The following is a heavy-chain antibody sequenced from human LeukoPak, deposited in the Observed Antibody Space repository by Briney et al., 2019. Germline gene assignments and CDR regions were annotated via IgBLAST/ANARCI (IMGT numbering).Heavy chain of an antibody. V-gene: IGHV4-38-2*01. D-gene: IGHD2-2*01. J-gene: IGHJ4*02. CDR1: GYSFTSGHY. CDR2: IYHTGSA. Sequence: SETLSLTSSVSGYSFTSGHYWGWIRQPPGKGLEWIANIYHTGSAHYNPSLKSRVTISVDTSKNQFSLKLSSVTAADTAVYYCARYCTSTTCILRGFDYWGQGTLVTVS. CDR3: ARYCTSTTCILRGFDY.